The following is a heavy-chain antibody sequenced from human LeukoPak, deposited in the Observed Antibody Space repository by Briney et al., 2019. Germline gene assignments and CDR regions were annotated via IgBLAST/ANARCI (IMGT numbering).Heavy chain of an antibody. CDR2: IYYSGST. J-gene: IGHJ4*02. D-gene: IGHD6-13*01. CDR1: GGSISSGGYY. Sequence: SQTLSLTCTVSGGSISSGGYYWSWLRQHPGKGLEWIGYIYYSGSTYYNPSLKSRVTISVDTSKNQFSLKLSSVTAADTAVYYCARHAMAAAGIDYFDYWGQGTLVTVSS. CDR3: ARHAMAAAGIDYFDY. V-gene: IGHV4-31*03.